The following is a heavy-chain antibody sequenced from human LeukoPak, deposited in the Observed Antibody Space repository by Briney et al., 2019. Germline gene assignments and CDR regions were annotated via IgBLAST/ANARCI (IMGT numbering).Heavy chain of an antibody. V-gene: IGHV3-21*01. CDR1: GFTFSTFG. D-gene: IGHD6-19*01. CDR2: ISYGYYI. Sequence: GGSLRLSRAASGFTFSTFGMIWVRQAPGKGLEWISSISYGYYIYYADAVKARFTISRDNARNSLYLQMNSLRADDTAVYYCARLMFIAVGNWYFDLWGRGTLVTVSS. J-gene: IGHJ2*01. CDR3: ARLMFIAVGNWYFDL.